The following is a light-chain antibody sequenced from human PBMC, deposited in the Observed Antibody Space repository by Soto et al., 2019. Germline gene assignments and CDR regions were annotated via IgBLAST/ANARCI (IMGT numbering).Light chain of an antibody. V-gene: IGLV3-21*02. CDR3: QVWDTSSNHAV. J-gene: IGLJ2*01. CDR1: KIGTES. CDR2: DDT. Sequence: SYELTQPPSVSVAPGQTAWISCGGNKIGTESVHWYQQKPGQAPVLGVYDDTDRPSGIPERISASKSGNTATLTISGVEAGDEADYYCQVWDTSSNHAVFGGGTKLTVL.